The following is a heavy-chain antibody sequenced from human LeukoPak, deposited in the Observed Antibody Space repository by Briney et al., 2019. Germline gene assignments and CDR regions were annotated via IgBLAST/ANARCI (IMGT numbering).Heavy chain of an antibody. CDR3: ARAGYYDSSGYSGNGFDP. J-gene: IGHJ5*02. D-gene: IGHD3-22*01. CDR1: GGTFSSYA. Sequence: SVKVSFKASGGTFSSYAISWVRQAPGQGLEWMGGIIPIFGTANYAQKFQGRVTITTDESTSTAYMELSSLRSEDTAVYYCARAGYYDSSGYSGNGFDPWGQGTLVTVSS. V-gene: IGHV1-69*05. CDR2: IIPIFGTA.